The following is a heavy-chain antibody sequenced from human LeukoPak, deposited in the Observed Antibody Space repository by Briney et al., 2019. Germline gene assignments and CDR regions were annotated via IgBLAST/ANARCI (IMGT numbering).Heavy chain of an antibody. Sequence: PGGSLRLSCAASGFTVSSNYMSWVRQAPGKGLEWVSVIYSGGSTYYADSVKGRFTISRDNSKNTLYLQMNSLGAEDTAVYYCARDRPTAVVTPHWGQGTLVTVSS. J-gene: IGHJ4*02. CDR1: GFTVSSNY. V-gene: IGHV3-53*01. CDR3: ARDRPTAVVTPH. D-gene: IGHD4-23*01. CDR2: IYSGGST.